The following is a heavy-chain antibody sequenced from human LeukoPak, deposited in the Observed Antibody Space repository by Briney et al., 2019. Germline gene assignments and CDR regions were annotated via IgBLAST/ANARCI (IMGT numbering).Heavy chain of an antibody. CDR3: AGRLWFGELYFDY. V-gene: IGHV4-30-2*01. D-gene: IGHD3-10*01. Sequence: SETLSLTCAVSGGSISSGGYSWRWIRQPPGKGLEWIGYIYHSGSTYYNPSLKSRVTISVDRSKNQFSLKLSSVTAADTAVYYCAGRLWFGELYFDYWGQGTLVTVSS. CDR1: GGSISSGGYS. CDR2: IYHSGST. J-gene: IGHJ4*02.